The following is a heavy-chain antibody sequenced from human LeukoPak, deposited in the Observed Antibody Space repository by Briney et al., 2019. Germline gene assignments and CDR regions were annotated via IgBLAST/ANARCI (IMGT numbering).Heavy chain of an antibody. CDR3: ARQSSSWHNFDP. CDR2: VQPGDSNT. J-gene: IGHJ5*02. D-gene: IGHD1/OR15-1a*01. Sequence: GESLKISCKASGCSFTTYWIGWVRQMPGKGLEWMGIVQPGDSNTKYSPSFQGQVTISADKSINTAYLQWTSLKASDTAIYYCARQSSSWHNFDPWGQGTLVTVSS. V-gene: IGHV5-51*01. CDR1: GCSFTTYW.